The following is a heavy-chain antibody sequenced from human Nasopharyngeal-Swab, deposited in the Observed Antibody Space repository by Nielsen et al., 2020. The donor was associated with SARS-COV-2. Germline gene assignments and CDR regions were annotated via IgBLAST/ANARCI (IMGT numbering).Heavy chain of an antibody. CDR2: ISSSSSYI. Sequence: GGSLRLSCAASGFTFNNYNFNWVRQAPGKGLEWVSSISSSSSYIYYADSVKGRFTISRVNAKNSLYLQMNSLRAEDTAVYYCARDGLDYDFWSAYFMDVWGQGTTVTVSS. V-gene: IGHV3-21*01. CDR1: GFTFNNYN. CDR3: ARDGLDYDFWSAYFMDV. D-gene: IGHD3-3*01. J-gene: IGHJ6*02.